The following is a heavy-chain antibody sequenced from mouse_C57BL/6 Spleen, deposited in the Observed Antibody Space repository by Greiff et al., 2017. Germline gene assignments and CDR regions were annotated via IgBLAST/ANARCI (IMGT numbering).Heavy chain of an antibody. V-gene: IGHV5-12*01. CDR1: GFTFSDYY. D-gene: IGHD1-1*01. Sequence: EVKLMESGGGLVQPGGSLKLSCAASGFTFSDYYMSWVRQTPEKRLEWVAYISNGGGSTYYPDTVKGRFTIARDNAKHTLYLQMSRLMSEDTAMYYCARGSTTVFFDYWRQGTTLTVSS. CDR2: ISNGGGST. J-gene: IGHJ2*01. CDR3: ARGSTTVFFDY.